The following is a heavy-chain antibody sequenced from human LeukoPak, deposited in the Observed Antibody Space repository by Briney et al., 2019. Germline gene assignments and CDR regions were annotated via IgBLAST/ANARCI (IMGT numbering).Heavy chain of an antibody. CDR2: INSSSYI. J-gene: IGHJ4*02. D-gene: IGHD5-12*01. Sequence: GGSLRLSCSASGFTFCSFSRNWVRQAPGKGLEWVSSINSSSYIYYADSVRGRFTISRDNAKNSLYMQMNSLRAEDTAVYYCARNRAGGYSGYDSWGQGTLVTVSS. CDR1: GFTFCSFS. CDR3: ARNRAGGYSGYDS. V-gene: IGHV3-21*01.